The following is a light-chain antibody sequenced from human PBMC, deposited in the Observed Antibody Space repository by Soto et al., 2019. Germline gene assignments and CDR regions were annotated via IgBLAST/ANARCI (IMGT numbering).Light chain of an antibody. CDR1: QDISYY. CDR3: QNYDSAPIT. CDR2: AAS. V-gene: IGKV1-27*01. J-gene: IGKJ5*01. Sequence: DIQMTQSPSSLSASVGDRVTITCRANQDISYYLAWYQQKQGKVPKLLIYAASTLQSGVPSRFSGSGSGTDFTLTISSLQPDDIATYYCQNYDSAPITFGQGTRLEI.